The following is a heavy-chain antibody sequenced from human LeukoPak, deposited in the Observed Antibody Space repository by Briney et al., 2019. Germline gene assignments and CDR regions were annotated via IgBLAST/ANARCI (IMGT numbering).Heavy chain of an antibody. Sequence: SVKVSCKASGGTFSSYAISWVRQAPGQGLEWMGGIIPIFGTANYAQKFQGRVTITADESTSTAYMELSSLRSEDTAVYYCARGTTFSARLWFGDPITGDYYYYMDVWGKGTTVTVSS. CDR2: IIPIFGTA. J-gene: IGHJ6*03. D-gene: IGHD3-10*01. CDR1: GGTFSSYA. V-gene: IGHV1-69*13. CDR3: ARGTTFSARLWFGDPITGDYYYYMDV.